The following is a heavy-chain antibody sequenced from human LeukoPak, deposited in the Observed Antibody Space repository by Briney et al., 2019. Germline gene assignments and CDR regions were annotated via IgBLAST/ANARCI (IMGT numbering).Heavy chain of an antibody. V-gene: IGHV3-21*01. J-gene: IGHJ5*02. D-gene: IGHD6-13*01. Sequence: GGSLRLSCAASEFTFSSYSMNWVRQAPGKGLEWVSSISSSSSYIYYADSVKGRFTISRDNAKNSLYLQMNSLRAEDTAVYYCARDLTPSSSWTPGWFDPWGQGTLVTVPS. CDR3: ARDLTPSSSWTPGWFDP. CDR1: EFTFSSYS. CDR2: ISSSSSYI.